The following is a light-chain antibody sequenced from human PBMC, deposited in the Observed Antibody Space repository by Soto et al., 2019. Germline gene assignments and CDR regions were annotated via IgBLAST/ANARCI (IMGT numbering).Light chain of an antibody. CDR2: EVS. CDR3: SSYSISTAYL. V-gene: IGLV2-14*01. J-gene: IGLJ1*01. Sequence: QSALTQPASVSGSPGQPITISCTGTSSDVGGYDYVSRYQLHPGKAPKLMVFEVSNRPSGVSYRFSGSKSGNTASLTISGLQAEDEADYFCSSYSISTAYLFGTGTKVTVL. CDR1: SSDVGGYDY.